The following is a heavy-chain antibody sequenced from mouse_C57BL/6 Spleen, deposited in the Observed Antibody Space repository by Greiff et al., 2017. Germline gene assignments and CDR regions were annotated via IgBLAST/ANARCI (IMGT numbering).Heavy chain of an antibody. CDR3: ARSRVYYYGSSSYWYFDV. CDR2: IDPSDSYT. Sequence: QVQLQQPGAELVKPGASVKLSCKASGYTFTSYWMQWVKQRPGQGLEWIGEIDPSDSYTNYNQKFKGKATLTVDTSSSTAYMQLSSLTSEDSAVYYCARSRVYYYGSSSYWYFDVWGTGTTVTVSS. V-gene: IGHV1-50*01. J-gene: IGHJ1*03. D-gene: IGHD1-1*01. CDR1: GYTFTSYW.